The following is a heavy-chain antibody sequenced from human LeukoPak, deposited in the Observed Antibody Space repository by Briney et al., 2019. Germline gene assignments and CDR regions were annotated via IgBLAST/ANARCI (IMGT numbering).Heavy chain of an antibody. D-gene: IGHD2-15*01. CDR1: GGSISSYY. Sequence: PPETLSLTRTVSGGSISSYYWSWIRQPPGKGLEWIGYIYYSGSTKYNPSLKSRVTISGDTSKNQFSLKLSSVTAADTAVYYCATATLYCSGGSCYPNYFDYWGQGNLVTVSS. CDR3: ATATLYCSGGSCYPNYFDY. J-gene: IGHJ4*02. CDR2: IYYSGST. V-gene: IGHV4-59*01.